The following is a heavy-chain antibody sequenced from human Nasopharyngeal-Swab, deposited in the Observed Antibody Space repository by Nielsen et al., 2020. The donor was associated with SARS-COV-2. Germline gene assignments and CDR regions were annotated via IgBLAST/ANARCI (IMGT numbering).Heavy chain of an antibody. CDR3: ARDLAVADSGSDY. CDR2: INSDGSST. J-gene: IGHJ4*02. D-gene: IGHD6-19*01. Sequence: VRQAPGKGLVWVSRINSDGSSTSYADSVKGRFTISRDNAKNTLYLQMNSLRAEDTAVYYCARDLAVADSGSDYWGQGTLVTVSS. V-gene: IGHV3-74*01.